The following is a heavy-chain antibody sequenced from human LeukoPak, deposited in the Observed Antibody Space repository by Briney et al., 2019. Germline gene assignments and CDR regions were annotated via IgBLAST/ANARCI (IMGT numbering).Heavy chain of an antibody. J-gene: IGHJ4*02. D-gene: IGHD6-13*01. CDR3: ARVGAYSSSWYGY. V-gene: IGHV3-48*03. CDR2: ISSSGGTM. CDR1: GFTFSSYE. Sequence: GGSLRLSCAASGFTFSSYEMNWVRQAPGKGLEWVSYISSSGGTMYYADSVRGRFTISRDNAKNSLYLQMNSLRPEDTAVYFCARVGAYSSSWYGYWGRGTLVTVSS.